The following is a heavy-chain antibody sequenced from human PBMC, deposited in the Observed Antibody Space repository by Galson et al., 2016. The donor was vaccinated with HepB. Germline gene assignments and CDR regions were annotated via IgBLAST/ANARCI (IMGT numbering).Heavy chain of an antibody. D-gene: IGHD2-8*02. Sequence: SLRLSCGASGFTFNNHCMTWVRQAPGKGLEWVAIIKQDGGKTYYAGSLKGRFTISRDNSENTLYLQMNSLRAEDTALYFCARVAHDHTGRGDLDTWGQGTLVTVSS. J-gene: IGHJ5*02. V-gene: IGHV3-7*04. CDR3: ARVAHDHTGRGDLDT. CDR1: GFTFNNHC. CDR2: IKQDGGKT.